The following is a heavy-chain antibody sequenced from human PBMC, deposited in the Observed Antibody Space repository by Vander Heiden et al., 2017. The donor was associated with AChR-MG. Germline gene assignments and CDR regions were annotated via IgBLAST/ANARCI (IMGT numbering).Heavy chain of an antibody. J-gene: IGHJ4*02. Sequence: QVQLVQSGAEVKKPGSSVKVSCKASGGTFSSYAISWVRQAPGQGLEWMGRIIPILGIANYAQKFQGRVTITADKSTSTAYMELSSLRSEETAVYYCARGIVSGSYCSSDQTFDYWGQGTLVTVSS. CDR1: GGTFSSYA. CDR3: ARGIVSGSYCSSDQTFDY. CDR2: IIPILGIA. D-gene: IGHD3-10*01. V-gene: IGHV1-69*04.